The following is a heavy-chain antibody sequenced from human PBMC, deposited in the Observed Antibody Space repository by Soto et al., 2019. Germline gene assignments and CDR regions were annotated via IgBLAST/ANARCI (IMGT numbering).Heavy chain of an antibody. CDR3: AKDRPHYYGDFTGDSDY. Sequence: EVQLLESGGGLVQPGGSLRLSCAASGFTFSSYAMSWVRQAPGKGLEWVSAISGSGGSTYYADSVKGRFTISRDNSKNTLYLQMNSLRAEDTAVYYCAKDRPHYYGDFTGDSDYWGQGTLVTVSS. CDR1: GFTFSSYA. D-gene: IGHD4-17*01. V-gene: IGHV3-23*01. CDR2: ISGSGGST. J-gene: IGHJ4*02.